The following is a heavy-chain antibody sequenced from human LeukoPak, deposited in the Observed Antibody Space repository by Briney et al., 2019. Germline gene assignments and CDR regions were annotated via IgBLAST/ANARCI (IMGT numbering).Heavy chain of an antibody. CDR3: ARDYSSGWGVVDY. V-gene: IGHV1-18*01. J-gene: IGHJ4*02. Sequence: ASVKVSCKASGYTFINYAMNWVRQAPGQGLEWMGWIGAYNGNTNYAQKFQGRLTMTTDTSTSTAYMELRSLRSDDTAVYYCARDYSSGWGVVDYWGQGTLVTVSS. CDR2: IGAYNGNT. CDR1: GYTFINYA. D-gene: IGHD6-19*01.